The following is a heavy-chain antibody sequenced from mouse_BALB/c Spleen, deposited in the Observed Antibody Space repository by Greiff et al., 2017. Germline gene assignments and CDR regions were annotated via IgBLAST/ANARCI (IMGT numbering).Heavy chain of an antibody. D-gene: IGHD4-1*01. V-gene: IGHV1-18*01. CDR3: ARSGDWVDY. Sequence: EVQRVESGPELVKPGASVKIPCKASGYTFTDYNMDWVKQSHGKSLEWIGDINPNNGGTIYNQKFKGKATLTVDKSSSTAYMELRSLTSEDTAVYYCARSGDWVDYWGQGTTLTVSS. CDR1: GYTFTDYN. J-gene: IGHJ2*01. CDR2: INPNNGGT.